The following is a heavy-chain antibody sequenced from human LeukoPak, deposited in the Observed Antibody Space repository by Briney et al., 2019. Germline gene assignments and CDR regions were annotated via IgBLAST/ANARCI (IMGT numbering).Heavy chain of an antibody. J-gene: IGHJ4*02. CDR1: GYTFTGYY. Sequence: ASVKVSCKASGYTFTGYYMHWVRQAPGQGLEWMGWINPNSGGTNYAQKFQGRVTMTRDTSIITAYMELSRLISDDTAVYCCARDERYDSSGYPFDFWGQGTLVTVSS. CDR3: ARDERYDSSGYPFDF. CDR2: INPNSGGT. V-gene: IGHV1-2*02. D-gene: IGHD3-22*01.